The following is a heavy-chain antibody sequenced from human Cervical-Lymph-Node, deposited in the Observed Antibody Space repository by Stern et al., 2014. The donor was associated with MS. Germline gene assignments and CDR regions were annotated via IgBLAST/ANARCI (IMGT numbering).Heavy chain of an antibody. V-gene: IGHV4-61*02. Sequence: QVQLVESGPGLVKPSQTLSLTCTVSGGSISRGSYYWSWIRQPAGKGLEWIGRMYTRGTTTYTPSLKSRVTISVATSKNQFSLKLSSVTAADTAVYYCARTLGGRSGFYGYWGQGTQVTVSS. CDR3: ARTLGGRSGFYGY. D-gene: IGHD3-3*01. CDR1: GGSISRGSYY. J-gene: IGHJ4*02. CDR2: MYTRGTT.